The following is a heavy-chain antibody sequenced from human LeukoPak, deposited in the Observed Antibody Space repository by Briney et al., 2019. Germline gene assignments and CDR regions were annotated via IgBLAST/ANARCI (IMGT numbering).Heavy chain of an antibody. CDR3: AREGTTGGYYDY. J-gene: IGHJ4*02. CDR2: IYPGDSDT. Sequence: GESLKISCKGSGYTFTSNWIAWVRQMPGKGLEWMGIIYPGDSDTRYGPSFQGQVTISVDKSISTAYLQWSSLKASDSAMYCCAREGTTGGYYDYWGQGTQVTVSS. V-gene: IGHV5-51*01. CDR1: GYTFTSNW. D-gene: IGHD1-7*01.